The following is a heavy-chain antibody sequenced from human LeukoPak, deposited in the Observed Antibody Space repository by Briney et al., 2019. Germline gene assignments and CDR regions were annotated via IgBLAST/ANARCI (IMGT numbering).Heavy chain of an antibody. CDR2: ITYSGNS. D-gene: IGHD2-15*01. Sequence: SETLSLTCSVSGGSISSSGHYWGWIRQPPGKGLEWIGIITYSGNSNYNPSLKSRVTISVDASNNQFSLKLTSMTAADTAVYYCVRRCYSGGVYYYFDYWGQGTLVTVPS. V-gene: IGHV4-39*01. CDR1: GGSISSSGHY. J-gene: IGHJ4*02. CDR3: VRRCYSGGVYYYFDY.